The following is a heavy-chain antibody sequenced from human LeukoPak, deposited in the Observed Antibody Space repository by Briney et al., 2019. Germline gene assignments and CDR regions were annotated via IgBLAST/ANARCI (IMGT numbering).Heavy chain of an antibody. V-gene: IGHV1-46*01. Sequence: GASVKVSCKASGYTFTSYYMHWVRQAPGQGLEWMGIINPSGGSTSYAQKFQGRVTMTRDMSTSTVYMELSNLRSEDTAVYYCARDTVGYYDSSGYYFDYWGQGTLVTVSS. CDR1: GYTFTSYY. CDR3: ARDTVGYYDSSGYYFDY. D-gene: IGHD3-22*01. CDR2: INPSGGST. J-gene: IGHJ4*02.